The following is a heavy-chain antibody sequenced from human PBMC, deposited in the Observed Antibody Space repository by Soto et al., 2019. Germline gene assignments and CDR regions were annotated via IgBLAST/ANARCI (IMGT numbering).Heavy chain of an antibody. Sequence: VQLQESGPGLVKPSETLSLTCTVSGGSISNYYWSWIRQPPGKGLEWIGYIYYSGSTNYNPSLKXRXTXSXXTSKNQFSLKLSSVTAADTAVYYCARAGAATLSDYWGQGTLVTVSS. J-gene: IGHJ4*02. V-gene: IGHV4-59*01. CDR1: GGSISNYY. CDR3: ARAGAATLSDY. CDR2: IYYSGST. D-gene: IGHD2-15*01.